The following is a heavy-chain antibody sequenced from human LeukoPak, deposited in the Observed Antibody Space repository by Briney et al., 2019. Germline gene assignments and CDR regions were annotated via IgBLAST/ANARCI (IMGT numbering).Heavy chain of an antibody. Sequence: PSETLSLTCTVSGYSISSGYYWGWIRQPPGKGLEWIGSIYHSGSTYYNPSLKSRVTISVDTSKNQFSLKLSSVTAADTAVYYCARDLPAAITVYFDYWGQGTLVTVSS. CDR3: ARDLPAAITVYFDY. CDR2: IYHSGST. J-gene: IGHJ4*02. CDR1: GYSISSGYY. V-gene: IGHV4-38-2*02. D-gene: IGHD2-2*02.